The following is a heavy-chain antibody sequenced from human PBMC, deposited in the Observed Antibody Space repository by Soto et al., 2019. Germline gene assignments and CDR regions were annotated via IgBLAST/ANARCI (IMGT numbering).Heavy chain of an antibody. CDR2: INPNSGGT. D-gene: IGHD3-3*01. Sequence: ASVKVSCKASGYTFTGYYMHWVRQAPGQGLEWMGWINPNSGGTNYAQKFQGWVTMTRDTSISTAYMELSRLRSDDTAVYYCARDGSGSWDLAPYYYYMDVWGKGTTVTVSS. V-gene: IGHV1-2*04. CDR3: ARDGSGSWDLAPYYYYMDV. J-gene: IGHJ6*03. CDR1: GYTFTGYY.